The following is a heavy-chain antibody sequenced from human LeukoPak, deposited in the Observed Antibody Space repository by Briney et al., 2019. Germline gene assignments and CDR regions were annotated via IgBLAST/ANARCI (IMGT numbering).Heavy chain of an antibody. CDR2: INPNSGGT. D-gene: IGHD2-15*01. V-gene: IGHV1-2*02. CDR3: ASAIGYCSGGSCYDFDY. J-gene: IGHJ4*02. CDR1: GYTFTGYY. Sequence: ASVKVSCKASGYTFTGYYMHWVRQAPGQGLEWMGWINPNSGGTNYAQKFQGRVTMTRDTSISTAYMELSRLRSDDTAVYYCASAIGYCSGGSCYDFDYWGQGTLVTVSS.